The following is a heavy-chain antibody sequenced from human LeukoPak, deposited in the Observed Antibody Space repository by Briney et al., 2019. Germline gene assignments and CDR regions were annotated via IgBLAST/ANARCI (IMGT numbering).Heavy chain of an antibody. CDR2: IKQAGSEK. CDR1: GFTFSSYW. J-gene: IGHJ4*02. V-gene: IGHV3-7*01. Sequence: GGSLRLSCAASGFTFSSYWVSWVRQAPGKGLEWVANIKQAGSEKYYVDSVKGRFTISRDNAKNSLYLQMNSLRAEDTALYYCASGRQLGYWGQGTLVTVSS. CDR3: ASGRQLGY. D-gene: IGHD3-16*01.